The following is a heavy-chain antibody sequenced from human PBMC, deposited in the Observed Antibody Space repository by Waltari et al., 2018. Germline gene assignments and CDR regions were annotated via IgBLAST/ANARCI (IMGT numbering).Heavy chain of an antibody. J-gene: IGHJ3*02. D-gene: IGHD4-17*01. CDR1: GGSISSHY. CDR3: ARVGSYGDYDDI. V-gene: IGHV4-59*11. Sequence: QVQLQEPAPGLVKPPETLSLTCTVSGGSISSHYWSWIRQPQGKGLEWIGYIYYSGSTNYNPTLKSRVTISVDTSKNQFSLKLSSVTAADTAVYYCARVGSYGDYDDIWGQGTMVTVSS. CDR2: IYYSGST.